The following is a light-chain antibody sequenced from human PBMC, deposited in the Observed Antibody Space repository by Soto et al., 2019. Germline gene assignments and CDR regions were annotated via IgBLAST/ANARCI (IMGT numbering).Light chain of an antibody. Sequence: DIVMTQSPVTLSVSPGERATLSCRASQSVSNNLAWYQQKPGQAPRLLIYGASTRATGIPARFSGSGSGTDFTLTISSLQSEDFAVYYCQQYNNWPPMYTFGQGTKLEI. CDR1: QSVSNN. CDR3: QQYNNWPPMYT. CDR2: GAS. J-gene: IGKJ2*01. V-gene: IGKV3-15*01.